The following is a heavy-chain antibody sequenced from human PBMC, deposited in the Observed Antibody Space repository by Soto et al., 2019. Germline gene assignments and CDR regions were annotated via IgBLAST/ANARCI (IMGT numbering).Heavy chain of an antibody. Sequence: PGGSLRLSCAASGFTFSSYGMHWVRQAPGKGLEWVAVIWYDGSNKYYADSVKGRFTISRDNSKNTLYLQMNSLRAEDTAVYYCARGTYGDYRAFDIWGQGTMVTVSS. J-gene: IGHJ3*02. CDR3: ARGTYGDYRAFDI. D-gene: IGHD4-17*01. V-gene: IGHV3-33*01. CDR1: GFTFSSYG. CDR2: IWYDGSNK.